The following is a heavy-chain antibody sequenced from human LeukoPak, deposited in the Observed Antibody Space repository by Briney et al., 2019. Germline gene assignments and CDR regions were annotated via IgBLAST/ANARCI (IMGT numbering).Heavy chain of an antibody. Sequence: PGRSLRLSCAASGFTFSSYAMHWVRQAPGKGLEWVAVISYDGSNKYYADSVKGRFTISRDNSKNTLYLQMNSLRAEDTAVYYCARVLAEYYFDYWGQGTLVTVSS. CDR1: GFTFSSYA. D-gene: IGHD2-15*01. V-gene: IGHV3-30*04. J-gene: IGHJ4*02. CDR3: ARVLAEYYFDY. CDR2: ISYDGSNK.